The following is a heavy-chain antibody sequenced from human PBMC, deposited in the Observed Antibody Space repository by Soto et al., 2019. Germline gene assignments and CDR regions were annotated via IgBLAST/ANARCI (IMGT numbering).Heavy chain of an antibody. CDR3: AKGRAPSGWYPPYYYGMDV. V-gene: IGHV3-23*01. D-gene: IGHD6-19*01. Sequence: VQLLESGGGLLQPGGSLRLSCAASGFTFSTYAMTWVRQAPGKGPEWVSSVSGSGGNTLYADSVKGRFTISRDNSKNPLYLQRNSRRAGATAVYYCAKGRAPSGWYPPYYYGMDVWGQGTTVIVSS. CDR1: GFTFSTYA. J-gene: IGHJ6*02. CDR2: VSGSGGNT.